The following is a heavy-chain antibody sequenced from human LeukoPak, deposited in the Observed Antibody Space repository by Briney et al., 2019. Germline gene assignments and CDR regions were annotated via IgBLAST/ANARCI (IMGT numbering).Heavy chain of an antibody. D-gene: IGHD3-22*01. CDR1: GGSFTPYY. V-gene: IGHV4-59*01. J-gene: IGHJ4*02. Sequence: SETLSLTCTVSGGSFTPYYWSWIRQPPGKGLEWIGFIFYSGTTNYNPSLKSRVTISVDTSKNQFSLKLSSVTAADTAVYYCARGGWNKFDYWGQGTLVTVSS. CDR3: ARGGWNKFDY. CDR2: IFYSGTT.